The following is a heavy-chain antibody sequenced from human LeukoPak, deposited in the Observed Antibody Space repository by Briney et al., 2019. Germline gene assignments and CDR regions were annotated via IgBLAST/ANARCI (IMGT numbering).Heavy chain of an antibody. CDR1: GFTFSSYG. V-gene: IGHV3-30*02. D-gene: IGHD3-10*01. J-gene: IGHJ4*02. CDR3: AKPGPMVRGVLHHPFDY. CDR2: IRYDGSNK. Sequence: PGGSLRLSCAASGFTFSSYGMHWVRQAPGKGLEWVAFIRYDGSNKYYADSVKGRFTISRDNSKNTLYLQMNSLRAEDTAVYYCAKPGPMVRGVLHHPFDYWGQGTLVTVSS.